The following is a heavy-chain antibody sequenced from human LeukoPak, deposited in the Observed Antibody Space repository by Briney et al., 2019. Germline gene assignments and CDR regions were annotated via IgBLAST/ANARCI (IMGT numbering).Heavy chain of an antibody. CDR1: GFTFDDYA. D-gene: IGHD4-17*01. V-gene: IGHV3-20*04. Sequence: PGRSLRLSCAASGFTFDDYAMHWVRQAPGKGLEWVSGINWNGGSTGYADSVKGRFTISRDNAKNSLYLQMNSLRAEDTAVYYCARGGTTVTTIPFYWGQGTLVTVSS. CDR2: INWNGGST. CDR3: ARGGTTVTTIPFY. J-gene: IGHJ4*02.